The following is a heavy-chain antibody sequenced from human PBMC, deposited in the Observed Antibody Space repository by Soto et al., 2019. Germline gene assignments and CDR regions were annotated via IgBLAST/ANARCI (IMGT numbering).Heavy chain of an antibody. CDR2: VAHDGTSK. Sequence: QVQLVESGGGVVQPGRSLRLSCAASGFSFSDHAMHWVRRAPGKGLEWVALVAHDGTSKYYAGSVKGRFTISSDKSSNTLFLQMDSLDTEDTAVYSCAKEGGWELLPGHGMDVWGQGTTVTVSS. J-gene: IGHJ6*02. CDR1: GFSFSDHA. D-gene: IGHD1-26*01. CDR3: AKEGGWELLPGHGMDV. V-gene: IGHV3-30-3*01.